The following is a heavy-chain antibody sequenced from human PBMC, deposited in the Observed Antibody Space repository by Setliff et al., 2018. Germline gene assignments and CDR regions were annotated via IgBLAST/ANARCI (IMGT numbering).Heavy chain of an antibody. V-gene: IGHV1-2*02. CDR2: INPNSGAV. D-gene: IGHD3-22*01. CDR1: GYTFTASY. CDR3: ARDPRDTSYYYDTSGYYCDH. Sequence: ASVKVSCKASGYTFTASYMHWVRQAPGQGLEWMGYINPNSGAVDYAQKFQGRVTMTRDTSISTAYLDLSRLTSDDTAVYFCARDPRDTSYYYDTSGYYCDHWGQGTLVTVSS. J-gene: IGHJ5*02.